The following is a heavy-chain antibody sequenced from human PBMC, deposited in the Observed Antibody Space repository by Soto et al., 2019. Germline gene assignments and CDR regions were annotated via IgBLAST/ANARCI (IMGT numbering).Heavy chain of an antibody. V-gene: IGHV3-13*01. CDR3: ARWGEMVRGANYYYGMDV. D-gene: IGHD3-10*01. Sequence: WGSLRLSCSASVFTFSSYDMHWFRQATGKGLEWVSAIGTAGDTYYPGSVKGRFTISRENAKNSLYLQMNSLRAGDTAVYYCARWGEMVRGANYYYGMDVWGQGTTVTVSS. CDR2: IGTAGDT. J-gene: IGHJ6*02. CDR1: VFTFSSYD.